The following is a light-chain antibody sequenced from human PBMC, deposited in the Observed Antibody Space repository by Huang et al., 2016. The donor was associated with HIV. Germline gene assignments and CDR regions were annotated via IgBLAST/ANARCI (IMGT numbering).Light chain of an antibody. CDR3: HQSSTLPLT. Sequence: EIELTQSPDFQSVTPKEKVTITCRASQSIGRRLHWYQKKPDQSPKIVIKNASQSSSGVPSRFSGSGSGTDFNLTINSLEAEDAATYYCHQSSTLPLTFGAGTKVAIK. CDR1: QSIGRR. J-gene: IGKJ4*01. CDR2: NAS. V-gene: IGKV6-21*02.